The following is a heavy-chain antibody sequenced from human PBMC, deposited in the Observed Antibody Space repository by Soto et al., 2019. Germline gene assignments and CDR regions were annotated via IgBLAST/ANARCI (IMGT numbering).Heavy chain of an antibody. V-gene: IGHV1-69*01. J-gene: IGHJ4*02. CDR2: IIPYYDTL. CDR3: ASGASRWYPYFFDS. Sequence: QAQVVQSGAQVRKPGSSVKLSCKASEGTFNSYAIAWVRQAPGQGLEWMGGIIPYYDTLNYAQKFQDRVTITADDSTNTVYMELSSLRSDDTAVYFCASGASRWYPYFFDSWAQGTLVTVSS. D-gene: IGHD6-13*01. CDR1: EGTFNSYA.